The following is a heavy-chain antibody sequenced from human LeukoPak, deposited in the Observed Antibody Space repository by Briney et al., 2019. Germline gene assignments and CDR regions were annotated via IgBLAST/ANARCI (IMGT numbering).Heavy chain of an antibody. D-gene: IGHD3-22*01. CDR3: ARGRSGYCFDY. CDR1: GFTFSDYY. CDR2: IYGGGST. J-gene: IGHJ4*02. Sequence: PGGSLRLSCAASGFTFSDYYMSWIRQAPGKGLEWVSVIYGGGSTYYADSVKGRFTISRDNSKNTLYLQMNSLRAEDTAVYYCARGRSGYCFDYWGQGTLVTVSS. V-gene: IGHV3-53*01.